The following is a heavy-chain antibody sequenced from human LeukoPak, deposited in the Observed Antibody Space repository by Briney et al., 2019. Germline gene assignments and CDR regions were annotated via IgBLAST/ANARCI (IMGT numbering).Heavy chain of an antibody. V-gene: IGHV3-21*01. CDR1: GFTFSSYS. D-gene: IGHD5-12*01. J-gene: IGHJ4*02. Sequence: GGSLRLSCAASGFTFSSYSMNWVRQAPGKGLEWVSSISSSSSYIYYADSVKGRFTISRDNAKNSLYLQMNSLRAEDTAVYYCARGGGYSGYDWGDYWGQGTLVTVSS. CDR2: ISSSSSYI. CDR3: ARGGGYSGYDWGDY.